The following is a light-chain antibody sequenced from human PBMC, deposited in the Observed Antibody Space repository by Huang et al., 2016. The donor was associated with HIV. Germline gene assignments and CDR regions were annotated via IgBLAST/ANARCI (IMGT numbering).Light chain of an antibody. CDR3: QQYNNWPPWT. V-gene: IGKV3-15*01. Sequence: EIVMTQSPATLSVSPGERATLSCRASQSVSTKVAWYRQKPGQAPRLLIYGASTRATVVPARFSGSGSGTEFTLTISSLQSEDFGVYYCQQYNNWPPWTFGQGTKVEIK. CDR1: QSVSTK. J-gene: IGKJ1*01. CDR2: GAS.